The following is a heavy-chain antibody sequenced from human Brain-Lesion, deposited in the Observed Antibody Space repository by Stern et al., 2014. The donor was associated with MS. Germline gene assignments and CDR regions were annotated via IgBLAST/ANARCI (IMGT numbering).Heavy chain of an antibody. D-gene: IGHD2-15*01. Sequence: VQLVESGPGLVKPSETLSLTCTVAGGSVSSTSYAWAWIRQPPGKGLEWIGTIYYSGNTYYSPSLKSRLTISLNASKNEFSLQLGVGTAADAAVYYCAGEEDIRYCSGGSCTGNWFDPWGQGTLVTVSS. CDR3: AGEEDIRYCSGGSCTGNWFDP. CDR2: IYYSGNT. V-gene: IGHV4-39*01. J-gene: IGHJ5*02. CDR1: GGSVSSTSYA.